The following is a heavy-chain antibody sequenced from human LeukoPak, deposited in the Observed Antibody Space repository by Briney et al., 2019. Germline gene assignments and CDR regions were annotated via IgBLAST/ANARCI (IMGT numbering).Heavy chain of an antibody. D-gene: IGHD6-19*01. CDR3: AKGAVAGLSQTYYYCMDV. V-gene: IGHV3-23*01. CDR1: GFTFSSYA. CDR2: ISGSGGST. J-gene: IGHJ6*02. Sequence: PGGSLRLSCAASGFTFSSYAMSWVRQAPGKGLEWVSAISGSGGSTYYADSVKGRFTISRDNSKNTLYLQMNSLRAEDTAVYYCAKGAVAGLSQTYYYCMDVWGQGTTVTVSS.